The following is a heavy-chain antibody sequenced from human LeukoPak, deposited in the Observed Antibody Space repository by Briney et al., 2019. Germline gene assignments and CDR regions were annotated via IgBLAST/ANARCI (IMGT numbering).Heavy chain of an antibody. CDR3: ARVGRDWFDP. D-gene: IGHD1-26*01. CDR2: MNPNSGNT. Sequence: ASVKVSCKASGYTFTGYYMHWVRQAPGQGLEWMGWMNPNSGNTGYAQKFQGRVTMTRNTSISTAYMELSSLRSEDTAVYYCARVGRDWFDPWGQGTLVTVSS. V-gene: IGHV1-8*02. CDR1: GYTFTGYY. J-gene: IGHJ5*02.